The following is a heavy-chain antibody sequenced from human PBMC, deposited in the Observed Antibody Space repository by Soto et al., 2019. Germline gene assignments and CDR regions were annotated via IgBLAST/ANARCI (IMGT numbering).Heavy chain of an antibody. Sequence: EVQLLESGGGLVQPGGSLRLSCAASGFTFSSYAMSWVRQAPGKGLEWVSGISGSGDSTYYEDSVKGRFTISRDNSTNTMYLQMNSLRAEDTAVYYFAKGVPGIAVAGTGYFQHWGQGTLVTVSS. J-gene: IGHJ1*01. CDR3: AKGVPGIAVAGTGYFQH. D-gene: IGHD6-19*01. CDR2: ISGSGDST. CDR1: GFTFSSYA. V-gene: IGHV3-23*01.